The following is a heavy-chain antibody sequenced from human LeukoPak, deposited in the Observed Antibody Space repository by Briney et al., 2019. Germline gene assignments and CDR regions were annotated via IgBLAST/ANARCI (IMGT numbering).Heavy chain of an antibody. CDR1: GFTFSSYS. J-gene: IGHJ4*02. CDR3: ATDLLERDFIRYFRRVDY. D-gene: IGHD3-9*01. Sequence: PGGSLRLSCAASGFTFSSYSVNWVRQAPGKGLEWVSSISSSSSYIYYADSVKGRFTISRDNAKNSLYLQMNSLRAEDTAVYYCATDLLERDFIRYFRRVDYWGQGTLVTVSS. V-gene: IGHV3-21*01. CDR2: ISSSSSYI.